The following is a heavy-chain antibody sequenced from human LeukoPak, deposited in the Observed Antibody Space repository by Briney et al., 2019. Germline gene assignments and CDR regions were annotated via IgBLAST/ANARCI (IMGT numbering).Heavy chain of an antibody. CDR3: ARGQCSSPSCRYFDY. CDR1: GFSFNIYS. D-gene: IGHD2-2*01. V-gene: IGHV3-21*01. Sequence: GGSLRLSCAASGFSFNIYSMNWVRQAPGKGLEWVSSISSSSIYIDYADSVKGRFTISRDNAKNSLYLQMNSLRAEDTAVYYCARGQCSSPSCRYFDYWGQGTLVTVSS. J-gene: IGHJ4*02. CDR2: ISSSSIYI.